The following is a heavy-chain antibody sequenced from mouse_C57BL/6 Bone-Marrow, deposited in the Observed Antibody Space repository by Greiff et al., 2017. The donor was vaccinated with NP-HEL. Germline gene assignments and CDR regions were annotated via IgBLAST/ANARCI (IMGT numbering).Heavy chain of an antibody. D-gene: IGHD6-1*01. CDR2: ISNGGGST. CDR1: GFTFSDYY. CDR3: ARHPLDFDG. V-gene: IGHV5-12*01. Sequence: EVMLVESGGGLVQPGGSLKLSCAASGFTFSDYYMYWVRQTPEKRLEWVAYISNGGGSTYYPDTVKGRFTISRDNAKNTLYLQMSRLKSEDTAMYYCARHPLDFDGWGTGTTVTVSS. J-gene: IGHJ1*03.